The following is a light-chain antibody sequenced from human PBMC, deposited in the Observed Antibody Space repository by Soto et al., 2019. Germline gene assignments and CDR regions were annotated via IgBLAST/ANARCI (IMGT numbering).Light chain of an antibody. J-gene: IGKJ1*01. CDR3: QQSFSTPPT. Sequence: DLPMTQSPSSLSASVGDRVTITCRASQSISSFLTWYQQKAGKAPKLLIYAASSLQSGVPSRFSGSGSGTDFTLTISSLQPEDFASYYCQQSFSTPPTFGQGTKVEIK. V-gene: IGKV1-39*01. CDR1: QSISSF. CDR2: AAS.